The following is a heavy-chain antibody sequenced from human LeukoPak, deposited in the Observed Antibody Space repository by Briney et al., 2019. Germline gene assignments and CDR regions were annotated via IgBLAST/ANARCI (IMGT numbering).Heavy chain of an antibody. CDR3: ARAQYSSWYYYNTEFGELDEYGMDV. J-gene: IGHJ6*02. CDR2: IYSGRST. V-gene: IGHV3-66*01. CDR1: GFTVSSNY. Sequence: PGGSLRLSCAASGFTVSSNYMSWVRQAPGKGVEWVSGIYSGRSTYYADSVRGRFTISRDNSKNTLYLQMNSLRAEDTAVYYCARAQYSSWYYYNTEFGELDEYGMDVWGQGTTVTVSS. D-gene: IGHD3-10*01.